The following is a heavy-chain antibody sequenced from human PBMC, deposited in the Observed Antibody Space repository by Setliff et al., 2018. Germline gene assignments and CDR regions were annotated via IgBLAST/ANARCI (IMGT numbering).Heavy chain of an antibody. CDR3: ARERQGGFLEWSPLDP. CDR1: GDSFSDYY. J-gene: IGHJ5*02. D-gene: IGHD3-3*01. V-gene: IGHV4-34*01. CDR2: INHRGST. Sequence: KASETLSLTCAVYGDSFSDYYWSWIRQPPGKGLEWIEEINHRGSTNYSPSLRSRVTMSVDTSKKQLSLRLSTVTAADTARYFCARERQGGFLEWSPLDPWGQGIWVTVSS.